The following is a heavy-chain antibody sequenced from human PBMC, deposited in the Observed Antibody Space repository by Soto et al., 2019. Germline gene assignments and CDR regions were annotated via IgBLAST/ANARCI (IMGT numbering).Heavy chain of an antibody. CDR3: TTVGTMLVGATLDAFDI. Sequence: PGGSMRLSCAASGFTFSNAWMNWVRQAPGKGLEWVGRIKSKTDGGTTDYAAPVKGRFTISRDDSKNTLYLQMNSLKTEDTAVYYFTTVGTMLVGATLDAFDIWGKGTMVTVSS. CDR2: IKSKTDGGTT. D-gene: IGHD1-26*01. V-gene: IGHV3-15*07. J-gene: IGHJ3*02. CDR1: GFTFSNAW.